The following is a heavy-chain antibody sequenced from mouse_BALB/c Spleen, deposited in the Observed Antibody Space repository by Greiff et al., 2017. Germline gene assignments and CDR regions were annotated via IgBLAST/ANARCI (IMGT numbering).Heavy chain of an antibody. CDR3: ARWGITTVVATDYAMDY. V-gene: IGHV1S56*01. D-gene: IGHD1-1*01. Sequence: VQLQESGPELVKPGASVRISCKASGYTFTSYYIHWVKQRPGQGLEWIGWIYPGNVNTKYNEKFKGKATLTADKSSSTAYMQLSSLTSEDSAVYFCARWGITTVVATDYAMDYWGQGTSVTVSS. CDR2: IYPGNVNT. J-gene: IGHJ4*01. CDR1: GYTFTSYY.